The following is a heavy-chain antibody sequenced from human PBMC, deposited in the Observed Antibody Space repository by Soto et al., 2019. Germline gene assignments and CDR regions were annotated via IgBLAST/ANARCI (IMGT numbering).Heavy chain of an antibody. V-gene: IGHV3-30-3*01. CDR2: ISYDGSNK. CDR3: ARDSEQQLVLYYYYGMDV. D-gene: IGHD6-13*01. J-gene: IGHJ6*02. Sequence: GGSVRHSCAASGFTFSSYAMRWVRQATGKGLEWVAVISYDGSNKYYADSVKGRFTISRDNSKNTLYLQMNSLRAEDTAVYYCARDSEQQLVLYYYYGMDVWGQGTTVTVSS. CDR1: GFTFSSYA.